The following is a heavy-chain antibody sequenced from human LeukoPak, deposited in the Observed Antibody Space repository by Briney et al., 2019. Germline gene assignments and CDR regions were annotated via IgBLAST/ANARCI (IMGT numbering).Heavy chain of an antibody. CDR2: INPNSGGT. Sequence: ASVKVSCKASGYTFTGYYMHWVRQAPGQGLEWMGWINPNSGGTNYAQKFQGRVTMTRDTSISTAYMELSRLRSDDTAVYYCASVIAAVGTRNWYFDLWGRGTLVTVSS. V-gene: IGHV1-2*02. CDR3: ASVIAAVGTRNWYFDL. D-gene: IGHD6-13*01. J-gene: IGHJ2*01. CDR1: GYTFTGYY.